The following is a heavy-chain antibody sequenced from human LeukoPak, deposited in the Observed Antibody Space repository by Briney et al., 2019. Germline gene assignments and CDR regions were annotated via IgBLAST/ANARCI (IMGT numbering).Heavy chain of an antibody. D-gene: IGHD6-6*01. CDR1: GGSISTSSYY. J-gene: IGHJ3*02. CDR3: ARALGRIATRRDAFDI. CDR2: IYYSGST. V-gene: IGHV4-39*07. Sequence: PSETLSLTCTVSGGSISTSSYYWGWIRQPPGKGLEWIGTIYYSGSTYYNPSLKSRVTISVDTSKNQFSLKLNSVTAADTAVYYCARALGRIATRRDAFDIWGQGTMVTVSS.